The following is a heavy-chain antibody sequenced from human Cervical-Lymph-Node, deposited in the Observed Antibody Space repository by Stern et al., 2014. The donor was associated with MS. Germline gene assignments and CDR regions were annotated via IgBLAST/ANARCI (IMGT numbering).Heavy chain of an antibody. J-gene: IGHJ4*02. CDR2: LSAYNGKT. Sequence: VQLVESGAEVKKPGASVKVSCKASGYTFTSYGISWVRQAPGQGLEWMGWLSAYNGKTNYPQKLQGRVTMTPDTSTSTAYMELRSLRSDDTAVYYCARDKVVVVAATPMGYWGQGTLVTVSS. V-gene: IGHV1-18*01. CDR3: ARDKVVVVAATPMGY. D-gene: IGHD2-15*01. CDR1: GYTFTSYG.